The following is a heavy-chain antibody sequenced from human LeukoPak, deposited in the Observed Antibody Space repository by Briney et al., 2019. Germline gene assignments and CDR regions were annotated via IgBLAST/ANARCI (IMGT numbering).Heavy chain of an antibody. D-gene: IGHD2-21*01. CDR2: INPNSGGT. J-gene: IGHJ4*02. Sequence: RWASVKVSCKASGYTFTGYYMHWVRQAPGQGPEWMGRINPNSGGTNYAQKFQGRVTMTRDTSISTAYMELSRLRSDDTAVYYCARELDSHYFDYWGQGTLVTVSS. CDR1: GYTFTGYY. V-gene: IGHV1-2*06. CDR3: ARELDSHYFDY.